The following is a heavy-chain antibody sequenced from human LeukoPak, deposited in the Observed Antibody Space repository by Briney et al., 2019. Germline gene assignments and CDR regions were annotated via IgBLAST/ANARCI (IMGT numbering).Heavy chain of an antibody. Sequence: AAQTRSLTCNVSGGSISSGNYDWNASRQHPGKGLEWIGYIFYSGRTHYNPSLKSRVAIPLDTSKTQFSLNLNCVTAADTAVYFCARSSYGPNWFNPWGQGTLVTVSS. CDR2: IFYSGRT. CDR1: GGSISSGNYD. V-gene: IGHV4-31*03. J-gene: IGHJ5*02. CDR3: ARSSYGPNWFNP. D-gene: IGHD3-16*01.